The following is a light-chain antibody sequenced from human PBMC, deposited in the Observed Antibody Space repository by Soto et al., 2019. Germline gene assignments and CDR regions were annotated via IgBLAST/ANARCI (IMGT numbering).Light chain of an antibody. J-gene: IGKJ1*01. CDR2: GAS. Sequence: EIVLTQSPGTLSLSPGERATRSCRASQSVSSSYLAWYQQKPGQAPRLLIYGASSRATGIPDGFSGSGSGTDFTLTISRLEPEDFAVYYCQQYGSSHWTFGQGTKVDIK. CDR1: QSVSSSY. CDR3: QQYGSSHWT. V-gene: IGKV3-20*01.